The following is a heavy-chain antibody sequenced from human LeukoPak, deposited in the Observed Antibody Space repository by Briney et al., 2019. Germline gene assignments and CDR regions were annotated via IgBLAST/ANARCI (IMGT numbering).Heavy chain of an antibody. CDR1: GFTFSSYA. Sequence: GGSLRLSCAASGFTFSSYAMHWVRQAPGKGLEWVAVISYDGSNKYYADSVKGRFTISRDNSKNTLYLQMNSLRAEDTAVYYCARGYVYFDYWGQGTLVTVPS. J-gene: IGHJ4*02. CDR2: ISYDGSNK. V-gene: IGHV3-30*04. D-gene: IGHD6-13*01. CDR3: ARGYVYFDY.